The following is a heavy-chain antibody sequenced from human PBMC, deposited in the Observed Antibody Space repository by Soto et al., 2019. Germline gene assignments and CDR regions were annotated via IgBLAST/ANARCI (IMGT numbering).Heavy chain of an antibody. V-gene: IGHV3-23*01. Sequence: EVQLLESGGGLVQPGGSLRLSCAASGFTFSSYAMRWVRQAPVKGLEWVSAISGSGDSTYYADSVKGRFTISRDNSTHTLYLQMNSLRAEDTAVYYCARRGSGSHYDSWGQGTLVTVSS. CDR3: ARRGSGSHYDS. CDR1: GFTFSSYA. J-gene: IGHJ5*01. D-gene: IGHD1-26*01. CDR2: ISGSGDST.